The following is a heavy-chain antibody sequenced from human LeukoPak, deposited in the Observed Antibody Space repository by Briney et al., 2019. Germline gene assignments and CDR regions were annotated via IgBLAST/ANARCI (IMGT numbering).Heavy chain of an antibody. V-gene: IGHV3-48*03. J-gene: IGHJ4*02. CDR3: ARKLPEGFDY. D-gene: IGHD3-10*01. CDR1: GFTFSSYE. Sequence: GGSLRLSCAASGFTFSSYEMNWVRQAPGKGLEWVSYISSSGSTIHYADSVKGRFTISRDNAKNSLYLQMNSLRAEDTAVYYCARKLPEGFDYWGQGTLVTVSS. CDR2: ISSSGSTI.